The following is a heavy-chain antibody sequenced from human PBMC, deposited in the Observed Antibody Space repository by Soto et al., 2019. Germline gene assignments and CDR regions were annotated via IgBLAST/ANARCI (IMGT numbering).Heavy chain of an antibody. CDR1: GFTFDDYA. Sequence: GGSLRLSCAASGFTFDDYAMHWVRQAPGKGLEWVSLISWDGGSTYYADSVKGRFTISRDNSKNSLYLQMNSLRAEDTALYYCAKDMGFVGIIAVAAVFDYWGQGTLVTVSS. V-gene: IGHV3-43D*03. CDR2: ISWDGGST. J-gene: IGHJ4*02. CDR3: AKDMGFVGIIAVAAVFDY. D-gene: IGHD6-19*01.